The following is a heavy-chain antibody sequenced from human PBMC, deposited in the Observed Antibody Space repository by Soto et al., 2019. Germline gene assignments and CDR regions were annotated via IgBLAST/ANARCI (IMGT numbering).Heavy chain of an antibody. Sequence: PGGSLRLSCGASGFSFRDFWMSWVRQAPGKGLEWVANMNQAGSEKNYVDSVKGRFIISRDNAQNSLYLQTDSLRAEDTAVYYCARQNSGSYYFDYWGLGTLVTVS. CDR3: ARQNSGSYYFDY. J-gene: IGHJ4*02. CDR2: MNQAGSEK. CDR1: GFSFRDFW. D-gene: IGHD1-26*01. V-gene: IGHV3-7*05.